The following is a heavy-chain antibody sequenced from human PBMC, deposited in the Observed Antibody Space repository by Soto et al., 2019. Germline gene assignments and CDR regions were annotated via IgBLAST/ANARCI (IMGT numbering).Heavy chain of an antibody. J-gene: IGHJ4*02. V-gene: IGHV3-21*01. CDR3: ARGQSGPDY. Sequence: PGGSLRLSCAASGLTFSSYSMNWVRQAPGKGLEWVSSISSTSSYIYYADSLKGRFTISRDNAKNSLHLQMYSLRAEDTAVYYCARGQSGPDYWGQGTLVTVSS. D-gene: IGHD2-8*02. CDR2: ISSTSSYI. CDR1: GLTFSSYS.